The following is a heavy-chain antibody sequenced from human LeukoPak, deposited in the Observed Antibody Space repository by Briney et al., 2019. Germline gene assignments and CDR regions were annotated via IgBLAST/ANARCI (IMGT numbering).Heavy chain of an antibody. D-gene: IGHD6-19*01. CDR1: GGSFSGYY. J-gene: IGHJ6*03. Sequence: KPSETLSLTCAVYGGSFSGYYWSWIRQPPGKGLEWIGEINHSGSTNYNPSLKSRVTISVDTSKNQFSLKLSSVTAADTAVYYCARKQWLVPYYYYYYTDVWGKGTTVTVSS. V-gene: IGHV4-34*01. CDR2: INHSGST. CDR3: ARKQWLVPYYYYYYTDV.